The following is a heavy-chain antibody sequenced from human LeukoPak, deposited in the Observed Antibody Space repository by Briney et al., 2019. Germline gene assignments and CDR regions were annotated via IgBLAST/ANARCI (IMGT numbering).Heavy chain of an antibody. CDR2: ISAYNGNT. CDR1: GGTFSSYA. D-gene: IGHD3-22*01. CDR3: ATDRGGYSEGYFDY. Sequence: ASVKVSCKASGGTFSSYAISWVRQAPGQGLEWMGWISAYNGNTNYAQKLQGRVTMTTDTSTSTAYMELSSLRSEDTAVYYCATDRGGYSEGYFDYWGQGTLVTVSS. J-gene: IGHJ4*02. V-gene: IGHV1-18*01.